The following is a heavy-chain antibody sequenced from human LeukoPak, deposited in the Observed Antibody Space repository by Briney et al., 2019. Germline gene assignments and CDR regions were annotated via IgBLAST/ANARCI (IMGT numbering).Heavy chain of an antibody. CDR2: INHSGST. CDR1: GGSFSGYY. Sequence: SETLSLTCADYGGSFSGYYWSWIRQPPGKGLEWIGEINHSGSTYYNPSLKSRVTISVDTSKNQFSLKLSSVTAADTAVYYCARAEWLVQVWSRNWFDPWGQGTLVTVSS. V-gene: IGHV4-34*01. CDR3: ARAEWLVQVWSRNWFDP. J-gene: IGHJ5*02. D-gene: IGHD6-19*01.